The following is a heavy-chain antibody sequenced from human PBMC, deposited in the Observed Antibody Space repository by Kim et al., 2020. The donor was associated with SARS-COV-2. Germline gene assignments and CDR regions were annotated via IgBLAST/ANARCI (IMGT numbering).Heavy chain of an antibody. V-gene: IGHV4-34*01. CDR1: GGSFSGYY. Sequence: SETLSLTCAVYGGSFSGYYWSWIRQPPGKGLEWIGEINHSGSTNYNPSLKSRVTISVDTSKNQFSLKLSSVTAADTAVYYCARVGSSWYQSGGNWFDPWGQGTLVTVSS. J-gene: IGHJ5*02. CDR2: INHSGST. D-gene: IGHD6-13*01. CDR3: ARVGSSWYQSGGNWFDP.